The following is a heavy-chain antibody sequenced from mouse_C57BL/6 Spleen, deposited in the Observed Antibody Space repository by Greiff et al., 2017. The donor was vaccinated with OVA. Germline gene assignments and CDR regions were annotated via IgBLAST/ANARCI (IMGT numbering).Heavy chain of an antibody. J-gene: IGHJ2*01. CDR3: ARDYYYGSSEGYFDY. V-gene: IGHV5-17*01. D-gene: IGHD1-1*01. Sequence: DVQLVESGGGLVKPGGSLKLSCAASGFTFSDYGMHWVRQAPEKGLEWVAYISSGSSTIYYADTVKGRFTISRDNAKNTLFLQMTSLRSEDTAMYYCARDYYYGSSEGYFDYWGQGTTLTVSS. CDR1: GFTFSDYG. CDR2: ISSGSSTI.